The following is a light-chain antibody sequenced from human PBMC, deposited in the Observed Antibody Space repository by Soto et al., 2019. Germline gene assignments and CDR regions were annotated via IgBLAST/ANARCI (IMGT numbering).Light chain of an antibody. CDR3: QQYEKCPPLT. J-gene: IGKJ4*01. V-gene: IGKV3-15*01. CDR2: GAS. CDR1: QSFSIS. Sequence: EIVVTQSPGTLSVSPGERVTLSRRASQSFSISLAWYKQKLGQAPRLLIYGASTRANGIAERFSGSGSGTEFTLTISTLPAEDCSGYYCQQYEKCPPLTFGGGTKVEIK.